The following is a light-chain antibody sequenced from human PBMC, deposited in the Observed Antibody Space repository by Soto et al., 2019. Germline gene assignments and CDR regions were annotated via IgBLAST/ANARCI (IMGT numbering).Light chain of an antibody. V-gene: IGKV1-17*01. CDR3: LQHNNWPPYT. CDR1: QDIRID. Sequence: DIQMTQSPSSLSASVGDRVTITCRASQDIRIDLGWFQQKPGKAPKRLIYAASSLQSGVPSRFSGSGSGTEFTLTISSLQPEDFATYYCLQHNNWPPYTFGQGTKLEIK. CDR2: AAS. J-gene: IGKJ2*01.